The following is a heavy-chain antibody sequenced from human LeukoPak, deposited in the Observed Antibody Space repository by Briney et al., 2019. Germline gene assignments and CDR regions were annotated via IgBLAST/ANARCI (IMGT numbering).Heavy chain of an antibody. J-gene: IGHJ2*01. V-gene: IGHV3-30*18. CDR3: AKDKQWLGYWYFDL. CDR2: ISYDGSNK. Sequence: GGSLRLSCAASGFTFSSYGMHWVRQAPGKGLEWVAVISYDGSNKYYADSVKGRFTISRDNSKNTLYLQMNSLRAEDTAVYYCAKDKQWLGYWYFDLWGRGTLVTVSS. CDR1: GFTFSSYG. D-gene: IGHD6-19*01.